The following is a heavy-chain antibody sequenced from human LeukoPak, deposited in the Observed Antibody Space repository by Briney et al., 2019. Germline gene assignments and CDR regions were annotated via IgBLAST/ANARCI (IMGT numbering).Heavy chain of an antibody. CDR3: ARVLGYDSIGYHSDYMDV. CDR1: GFVVSSNY. CDR2: IYSGGST. V-gene: IGHV3-53*01. Sequence: GGSLRLSCAAPGFVVSSNYMTWVRQAPGKGLEGVSVIYSGGSTYDADSVKGRFTISRDNSKNTVYLRMNSLRAEDTAVYYCARVLGYDSIGYHSDYMDVWGKGTTVTVSS. J-gene: IGHJ6*03. D-gene: IGHD3-22*01.